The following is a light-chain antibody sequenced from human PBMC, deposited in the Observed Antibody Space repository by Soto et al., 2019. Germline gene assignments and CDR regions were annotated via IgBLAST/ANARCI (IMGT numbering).Light chain of an antibody. CDR2: RAS. Sequence: DIPMTQSPSSLSASVGDRVTISCRASQSISTYLNWYQQKPGTAPRLLIYRASSVKSGVPPRFSGSGSGRDFTLTISSLRPEDIATYFCQQSYSSPPWTFGQGTKVEVK. V-gene: IGKV1-39*01. CDR3: QQSYSSPPWT. J-gene: IGKJ1*01. CDR1: QSISTY.